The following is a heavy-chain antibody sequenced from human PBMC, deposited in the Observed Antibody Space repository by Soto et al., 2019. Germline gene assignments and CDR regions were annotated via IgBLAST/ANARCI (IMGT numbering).Heavy chain of an antibody. J-gene: IGHJ5*02. CDR3: ARHLSGSSYNWFDP. CDR2: IYYSGST. Sequence: PSETLSLTCTFSGGSISSSSYYLGWIRQPPGKGLEWIGSIYYSGSTYYNPSLKSRVTISVDTSKNQFSLKLSSVTAADTAVYYCARHLSGSSYNWFDPWGQGTLVTVSS. CDR1: GGSISSSSYY. D-gene: IGHD6-19*01. V-gene: IGHV4-39*01.